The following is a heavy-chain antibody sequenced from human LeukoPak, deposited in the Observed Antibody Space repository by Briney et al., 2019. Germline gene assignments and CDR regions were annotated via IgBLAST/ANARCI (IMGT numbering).Heavy chain of an antibody. V-gene: IGHV4-59*01. CDR1: GGSTNSYY. Sequence: SETLSLTCTVSGGSTNSYYWSWIRQPPGKGLEWIGYAYYSGSTNYNPSLKSRVSISVDTSKNQFSLKLSSVTAADTAVYYCARGGGYNHFDLWGQGILVSVSS. CDR3: ARGGGYNHFDL. J-gene: IGHJ4*02. CDR2: AYYSGST. D-gene: IGHD5-24*01.